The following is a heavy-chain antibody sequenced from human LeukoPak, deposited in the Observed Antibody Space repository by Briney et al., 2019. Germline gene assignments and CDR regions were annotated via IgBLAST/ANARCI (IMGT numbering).Heavy chain of an antibody. CDR2: ISWNSGRI. CDR3: AKDTSYDILTGSFDY. Sequence: GGSLRLSCAASGLTFDDYAMHWVRQAPGKGLEWVSGISWNSGRIEYADSVKGRFTISRDNAKNSLYLQMNSLRAEDTAFYYCAKDTSYDILTGSFDYWGQGTLVTVGS. D-gene: IGHD3-9*01. V-gene: IGHV3-9*01. J-gene: IGHJ4*02. CDR1: GLTFDDYA.